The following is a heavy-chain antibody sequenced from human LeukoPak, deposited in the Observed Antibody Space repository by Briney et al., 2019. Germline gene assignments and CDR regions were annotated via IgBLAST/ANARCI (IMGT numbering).Heavy chain of an antibody. CDR1: GGSFSGYY. CDR2: INHSGST. Sequence: PSETLSLTCAVYGGSFSGYYWSWIRQAPGKGLEWIGEINHSGSTNYNPSLKSRVTISVDTSKNQFSLKLSSVTAADTAVYYCARGGNAFDIWGQGTMVTVSS. V-gene: IGHV4-34*01. CDR3: ARGGNAFDI. J-gene: IGHJ3*02.